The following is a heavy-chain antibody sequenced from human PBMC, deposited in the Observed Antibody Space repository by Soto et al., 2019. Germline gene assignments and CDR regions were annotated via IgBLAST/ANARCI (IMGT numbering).Heavy chain of an antibody. V-gene: IGHV3-48*01. CDR1: GFTFSSYS. D-gene: IGHD2-15*01. CDR3: ARDETQYCSGGSCYSGAPYYYYYYMDV. Sequence: EGSLRLSCAASGFTFSSYSMNWVRQAPGKGLEWVSYISSSSSTIYYADSVKGRFTISRDNAKNSLYLQMNSLRAEDTAVYYCARDETQYCSGGSCYSGAPYYYYYYMDVWGKGTTVTVSS. CDR2: ISSSSSTI. J-gene: IGHJ6*03.